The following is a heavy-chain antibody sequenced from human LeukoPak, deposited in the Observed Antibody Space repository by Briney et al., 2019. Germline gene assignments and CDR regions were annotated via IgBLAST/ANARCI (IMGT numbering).Heavy chain of an antibody. CDR3: ARERGELHRELDS. CDR1: GYTFTTHF. Sequence: GASVKVSCKASGYTFTTHFIHWVRQAPGQGLQWMGMINPSGGSAIYAQKFQGRVTMTSDTSTSTVYMELRSLRSEDTAVYFCARERGELHRELDSWGQGTLVTVSS. J-gene: IGHJ4*02. D-gene: IGHD1-26*01. CDR2: INPSGGSA. V-gene: IGHV1-46*01.